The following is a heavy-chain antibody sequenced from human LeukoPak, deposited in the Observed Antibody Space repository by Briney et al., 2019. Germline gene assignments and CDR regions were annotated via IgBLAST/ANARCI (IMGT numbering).Heavy chain of an antibody. Sequence: GGSLRLSCAASGFTVSSNYMSWARQAPGKGLERVSIIYSGGSTYYADSVKGRFTISRDNSNNTLYLQMNSLRAEDTAVYYCAKVWVGLVHYYYYGMDVWGQGTTVTVSS. CDR2: IYSGGST. J-gene: IGHJ6*02. V-gene: IGHV3-66*01. D-gene: IGHD3/OR15-3a*01. CDR1: GFTVSSNY. CDR3: AKVWVGLVHYYYYGMDV.